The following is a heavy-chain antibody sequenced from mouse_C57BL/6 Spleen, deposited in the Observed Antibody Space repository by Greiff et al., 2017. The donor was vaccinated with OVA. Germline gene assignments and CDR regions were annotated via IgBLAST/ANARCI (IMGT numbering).Heavy chain of an antibody. CDR1: GFNIKDDY. Sequence: VQLKQSGAELVRPGASVKLSCTASGFNIKDDYMHWVKQRPEQGLEWIGWIDPENGDTEYASKFQGQATITADKSSNPAYLQLSSLTSENTAVYYCTQYYGSSYGFAYWGQGTLVTVSA. D-gene: IGHD1-1*01. V-gene: IGHV14-4*01. CDR2: IDPENGDT. J-gene: IGHJ3*01. CDR3: TQYYGSSYGFAY.